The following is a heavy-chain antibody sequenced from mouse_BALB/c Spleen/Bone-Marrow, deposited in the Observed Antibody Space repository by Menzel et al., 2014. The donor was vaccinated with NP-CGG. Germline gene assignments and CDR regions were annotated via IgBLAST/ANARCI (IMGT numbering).Heavy chain of an antibody. J-gene: IGHJ2*01. V-gene: IGHV1S16*01. CDR3: TIAGFDY. CDR2: INPSNGGT. CDR1: GYTFTSYW. Sequence: QVQLQQSGAELVKPGASVKLSCKASGYTFTSYWMQWVKLRPGQGFEWIGEINPSNGGTNYNEKFKRKATLTVDKSSSTAYMQLSSLTSEDSAVYYCTIAGFDYWGQGTTLTVSS.